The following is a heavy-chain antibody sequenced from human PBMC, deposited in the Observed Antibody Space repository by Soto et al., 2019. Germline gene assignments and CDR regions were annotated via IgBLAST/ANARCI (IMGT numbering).Heavy chain of an antibody. J-gene: IGHJ6*02. CDR3: ARDIVVLPAAMRGPYYYYGMDV. D-gene: IGHD2-2*01. V-gene: IGHV1-2*02. CDR1: RYTFTGYY. Sequence: ASLKCSYEASRYTFTGYYMHWGLRSGLQGLEWMGCINPNSGGTNYAQKFQGRVNMTRDTSISTAYMELSRLRSGDTAVYYCARDIVVLPAAMRGPYYYYGMDVWGQGTTATVSS. CDR2: INPNSGGT.